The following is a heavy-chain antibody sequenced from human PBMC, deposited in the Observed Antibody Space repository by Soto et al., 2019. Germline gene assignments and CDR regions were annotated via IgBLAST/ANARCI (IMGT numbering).Heavy chain of an antibody. CDR1: GFTFSAFE. V-gene: IGHV3-48*03. CDR2: IYNSGSTM. D-gene: IGHD1-1*01. CDR3: ARESGGTGLDV. J-gene: IGHJ6*02. Sequence: PGGSLRLSCAASGFTFSAFEMNWVRQAPGKGLEWLSYIYNSGSTMTYADSVKGRFAISRDNAKNSLYLEMYSLRAEDTAVYYCARESGGTGLDVWGQGTKVTVSS.